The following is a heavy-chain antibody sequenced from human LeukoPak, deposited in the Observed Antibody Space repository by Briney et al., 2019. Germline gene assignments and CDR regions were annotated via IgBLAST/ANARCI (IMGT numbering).Heavy chain of an antibody. Sequence: PGGSLRLSCAASGFTFSSYAMHWVRQAPGKGLEWVSYISSSSSTIYYADSVKGRFTISRDNAKNSLYLQMNSLRAEDTAVYYCARESVYYYMDVWGKGTTVTVSS. J-gene: IGHJ6*03. CDR2: ISSSSSTI. CDR3: ARESVYYYMDV. CDR1: GFTFSSYA. V-gene: IGHV3-48*01.